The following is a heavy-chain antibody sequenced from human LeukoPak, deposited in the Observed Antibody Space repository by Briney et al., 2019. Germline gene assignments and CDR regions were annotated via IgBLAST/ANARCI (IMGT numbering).Heavy chain of an antibody. D-gene: IGHD6-19*01. CDR1: GYTLTDYY. CDR3: ARGYSSGWYGREYNWFDP. CDR2: INPNSGGT. J-gene: IGHJ5*02. Sequence: GASVKVSCKASGYTLTDYYMHWVRQAPGQGLEWMGWINPNSGGTNYAQKFQGWVTMTRDTSISTAYMELSRLRSDDTAVYYCARGYSSGWYGREYNWFDPWGQGTLVTVSS. V-gene: IGHV1-2*04.